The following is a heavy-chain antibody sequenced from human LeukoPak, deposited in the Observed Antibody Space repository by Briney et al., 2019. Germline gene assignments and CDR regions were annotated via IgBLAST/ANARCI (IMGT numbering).Heavy chain of an antibody. CDR1: GYTFTGYY. J-gene: IGHJ3*02. V-gene: IGHV1-2*02. CDR2: INPNSGGT. D-gene: IGHD2/OR15-2a*01. Sequence: SVKVPCKASGYTFTGYYLHWVRQAPGQGLEWMGWINPNSGGTNYAQKFQGRVTMTRDTSISTAYMELSRLRSDDTAVYYCARGPMTTFTMDIWGQGTMVTVSS. CDR3: ARGPMTTFTMDI.